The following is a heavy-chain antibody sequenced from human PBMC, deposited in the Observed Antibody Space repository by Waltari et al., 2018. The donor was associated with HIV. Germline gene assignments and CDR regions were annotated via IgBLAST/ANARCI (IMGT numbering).Heavy chain of an antibody. J-gene: IGHJ4*02. V-gene: IGHV3-74*01. D-gene: IGHD2-15*01. CDR1: GCSVSNHW. CDR3: ARASHYIEFSTFDGDYYFDV. Sequence: VQLVESGGGSIQTGGSLRLSCTASGCSVSNHWMDCVRQGPGKGLVWVARLNSDGSSRNYADAVKGRFVISRDNARNTVYLQLNSLRVEDTAMYFCARASHYIEFSTFDGDYYFDVWGRGTRVAVSS. CDR2: LNSDGSSR.